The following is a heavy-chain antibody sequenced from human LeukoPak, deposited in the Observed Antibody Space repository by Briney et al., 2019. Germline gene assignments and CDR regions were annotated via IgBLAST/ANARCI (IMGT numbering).Heavy chain of an antibody. CDR1: GGSISCTSCY. CDR2: IFYSGST. D-gene: IGHD3-10*01. J-gene: IGHJ5*02. V-gene: IGHV4-39*01. CDR3: ARHHYYGSGSPNWFDP. Sequence: SETLSLTCTVSGGSISCTSCYWGWIRQPPGKGLEWIGSIFYSGSTYCNPSLNSRVTMSVDASKNQFSLKVNSVTAADTAVYYCARHHYYGSGSPNWFDPWGQGTLVTVSS.